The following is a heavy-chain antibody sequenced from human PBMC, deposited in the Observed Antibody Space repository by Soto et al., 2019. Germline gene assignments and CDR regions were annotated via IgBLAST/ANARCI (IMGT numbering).Heavy chain of an antibody. V-gene: IGHV3-72*01. Sequence: GGSLRLSCAASGFTFSDHYMEWVRQAPGKGLEWVGRIRNKANSYSTEYAASVKGRFTISRDDSMNSLYLQMNSLKTEDTAVFYCARYSGSYSRGLDYWGQGTPVTVSS. CDR3: ARYSGSYSRGLDY. CDR1: GFTFSDHY. CDR2: IRNKANSYST. D-gene: IGHD1-26*01. J-gene: IGHJ4*02.